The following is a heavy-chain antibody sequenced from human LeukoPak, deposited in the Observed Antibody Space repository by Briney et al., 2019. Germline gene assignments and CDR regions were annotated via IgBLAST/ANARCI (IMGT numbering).Heavy chain of an antibody. V-gene: IGHV3-23*01. D-gene: IGHD2/OR15-2a*01. J-gene: IGHJ4*02. CDR1: GFTFSSYG. CDR2: ISAGGGGTSYT. Sequence: PGGSLRLSCAASGFTFSSYGMSWVRQAPGKGLEWVSTISAGGGGTSYTYYADSVQGRFTISRDNSKNTLYLHMNSLRAEDTAVYSCAKDFDWSSFSIGYYFFDYWGQGTLVTVSS. CDR3: AKDFDWSSFSIGYYFFDY.